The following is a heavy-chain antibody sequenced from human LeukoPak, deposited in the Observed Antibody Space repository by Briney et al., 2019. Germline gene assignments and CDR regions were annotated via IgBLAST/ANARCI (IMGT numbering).Heavy chain of an antibody. CDR1: GGSISSSSYY. D-gene: IGHD2-15*01. V-gene: IGHV4-39*01. CDR3: ARLWRSEPYADY. CDR2: IYYSGST. J-gene: IGHJ4*02. Sequence: SETLSLTCTVSGGSISSSSYYWGWIRQPPGKGLEWIGSIYYSGSTYYNPSLKSRVTISVDTSKNQFSLKLSSVTAADTALYYCARLWRSEPYADYWGQGTLVTVSS.